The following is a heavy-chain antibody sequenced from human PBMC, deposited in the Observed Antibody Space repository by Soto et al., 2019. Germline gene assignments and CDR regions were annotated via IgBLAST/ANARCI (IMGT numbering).Heavy chain of an antibody. CDR2: IIPFLGVT. CDR1: GGTYSPYT. D-gene: IGHD3-16*01. J-gene: IGHJ4*02. CDR3: VIDWESSVSTWSFGGL. Sequence: QVQLVQSGAEVKKPGSSVKVSCKSSGGTYSPYTINWVRQAPGQGLEWMGRIIPFLGVTNYRLKFQARVTITAEKATNTAYMELRGLRFEDTAVYYCVIDWESSVSTWSFGGLWGRGTLVTVSS. V-gene: IGHV1-69*08.